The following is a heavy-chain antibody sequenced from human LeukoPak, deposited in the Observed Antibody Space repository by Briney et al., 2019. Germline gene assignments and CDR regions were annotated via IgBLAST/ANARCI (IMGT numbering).Heavy chain of an antibody. Sequence: PSETLSLTCAVYGESFSGYYWSWIRQPPGKGLEWIGEINHSGSTNYNPSLKSRVTISVDTSKNQFSLKLSSVTAADTAVYYCARGRGDYIWGSYRYYVSYYFDYWGQGTLVTVSS. CDR1: GESFSGYY. CDR3: ARGRGDYIWGSYRYYVSYYFDY. D-gene: IGHD3-16*02. V-gene: IGHV4-34*01. J-gene: IGHJ4*02. CDR2: INHSGST.